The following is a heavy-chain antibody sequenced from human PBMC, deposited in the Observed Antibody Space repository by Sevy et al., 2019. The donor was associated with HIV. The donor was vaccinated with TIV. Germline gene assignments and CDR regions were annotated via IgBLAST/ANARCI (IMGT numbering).Heavy chain of an antibody. V-gene: IGHV3-30-3*01. CDR3: ARVASSGYYYTEYFQH. D-gene: IGHD3-22*01. CDR1: GFTFSSYA. CDR2: ISYDGSNK. Sequence: GGSLRLSCAASGFTFSSYAMHWVRQAPGKGLEWVAVISYDGSNKYYADSVKGRFTISRDNSKNTLYLQMNSLRAEDTAVYYCARVASSGYYYTEYFQHWGQGTLVTVSS. J-gene: IGHJ1*01.